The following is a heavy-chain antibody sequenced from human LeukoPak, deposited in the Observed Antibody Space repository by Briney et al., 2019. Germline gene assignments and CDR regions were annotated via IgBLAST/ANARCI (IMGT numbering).Heavy chain of an antibody. J-gene: IGHJ6*03. CDR1: GYSFNSQG. D-gene: IGHD2-8*01. CDR2: TNPKSGGT. V-gene: IGHV1-2*02. CDR3: ARDHNGYYYYMDV. Sequence: GASVKVSCKASGYSFNSQGMNWVRQAPGQGLEWMGWTNPKSGGTNYAQKFQGRVTMTRDTSISTAYMELSRLRSDDTAVYYCARDHNGYYYYMDVWGKGTTVTVSS.